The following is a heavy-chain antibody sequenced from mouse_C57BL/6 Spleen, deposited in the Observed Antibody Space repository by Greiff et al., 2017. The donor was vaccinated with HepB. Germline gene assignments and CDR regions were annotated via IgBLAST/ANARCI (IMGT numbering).Heavy chain of an antibody. CDR3: ARSGYGNSYYFDY. CDR1: GYSFTGYY. CDR2: INPSTGGT. Sequence: VQLQQSGPELVKPGASVKISCKASGYSFTGYYMNWVKQSPEKSLEWIGEINPSTGGTTYNQKFKAKATLTVDKSSSTAYMQLKSLTSEDSAVYYCARSGYGNSYYFDYWGQGTTLTVSS. V-gene: IGHV1-42*01. J-gene: IGHJ2*01. D-gene: IGHD2-10*02.